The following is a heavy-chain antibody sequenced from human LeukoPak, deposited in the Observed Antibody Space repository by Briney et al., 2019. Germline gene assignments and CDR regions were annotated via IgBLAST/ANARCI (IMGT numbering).Heavy chain of an antibody. CDR1: GGTFSSYA. V-gene: IGHV1-69*13. D-gene: IGHD5-12*01. CDR3: ARQRGTQPRWSGYDSRDQYYFDY. J-gene: IGHJ4*02. Sequence: GASVKVSCKASGGTFSSYAISWVRQAPGQGLEWMGGIIPIFGTANYAQKFQGRVTITADESTSTAYMELSSLRSEDTAVYYCARQRGTQPRWSGYDSRDQYYFDYWGQGTLVTVSS. CDR2: IIPIFGTA.